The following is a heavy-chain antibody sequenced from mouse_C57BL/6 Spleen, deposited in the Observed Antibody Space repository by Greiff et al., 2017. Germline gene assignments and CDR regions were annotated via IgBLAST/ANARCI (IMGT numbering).Heavy chain of an antibody. D-gene: IGHD3-2*02. J-gene: IGHJ4*01. Sequence: QVQLQQSGPELVKPGASVKISCKASGYAFSSSWMNWVKQRPGKGLEWIGRIYPGDGDTNYNGKFKGKATLTADKSSSTAYMQLSSLTSEDSAVYVCASESSGPYYYAMDYWGQGTSVTVSS. CDR2: IYPGDGDT. CDR3: ASESSGPYYYAMDY. V-gene: IGHV1-82*01. CDR1: GYAFSSSW.